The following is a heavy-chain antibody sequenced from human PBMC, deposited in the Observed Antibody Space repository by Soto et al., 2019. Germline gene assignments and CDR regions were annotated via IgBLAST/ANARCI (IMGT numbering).Heavy chain of an antibody. CDR2: ISYDGSNK. CDR1: GLTFNTYG. J-gene: IGHJ6*02. D-gene: IGHD3-16*01. CDR3: SEDLGRYNYGMDV. V-gene: IGHV3-30*18. Sequence: QVQLVESGGGVVQPGRSLRLSCAASGLTFNTYGMHWVRQAPGKGLEWVAVISYDGSNKYYADSVKGRFTISRDNSKNTLYLQMNSLRGEDTAVYYCSEDLGRYNYGMDVWGQGTTVTVSS.